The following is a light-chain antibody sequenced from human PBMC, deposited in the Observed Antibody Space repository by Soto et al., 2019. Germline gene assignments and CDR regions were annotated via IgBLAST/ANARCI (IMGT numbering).Light chain of an antibody. CDR3: SSFTSRFTFV. V-gene: IGLV2-14*01. CDR2: EVT. CDR1: RSDVGAYNY. Sequence: QSALTQPASVSGSPGQSIAISCTGTRSDVGAYNYVSWYQQHPGKAPKLMISEVTNRPSGVSDRFSGSKSGNTASLTTSGLQAEDEADYYCSSFTSRFTFVFGTGTKAPS. J-gene: IGLJ1*01.